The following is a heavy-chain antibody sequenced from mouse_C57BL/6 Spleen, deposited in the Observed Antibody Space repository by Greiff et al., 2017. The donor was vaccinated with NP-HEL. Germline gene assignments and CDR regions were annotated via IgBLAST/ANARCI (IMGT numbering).Heavy chain of an antibody. V-gene: IGHV7-1*01. J-gene: IGHJ4*01. CDR1: GFTFSDFY. CDR2: SRNKANDYTT. CDR3: AREGDYDGGATAMDY. D-gene: IGHD2-4*01. Sequence: EVNLVESGGGLVQSGRSLRLSCATSGFTFSDFYMEWVRQAPGKGLEWIAASRNKANDYTTEYSASVKGRFIVSRDTSQSILYLQMNALRAEDTAIYYCAREGDYDGGATAMDYWGQGTSVTVSS.